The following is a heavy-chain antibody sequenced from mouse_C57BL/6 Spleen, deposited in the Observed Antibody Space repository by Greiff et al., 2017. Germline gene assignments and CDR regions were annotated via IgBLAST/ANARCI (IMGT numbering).Heavy chain of an antibody. CDR1: GYTFTGYW. J-gene: IGHJ2*01. Sequence: VQLQQSGAELMKPGASVKLSCKATGYTFTGYWIAWVKQRPGHGLEWIGEILPGSGSTNYNEKFKGEATCSADTSYNTAYMQLSRLTTEESAIFDSGRTFDYWGEGTALTDSS. CDR2: ILPGSGST. V-gene: IGHV1-9*01. CDR3: GRTFDY.